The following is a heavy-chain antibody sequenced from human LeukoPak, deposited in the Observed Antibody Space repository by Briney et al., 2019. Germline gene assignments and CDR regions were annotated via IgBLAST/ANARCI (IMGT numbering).Heavy chain of an antibody. Sequence: GESLKISCQGSGXSFTSFWIVWVRQMPGKGLEWMGIINPGDSDTKYSPSFEGQVTVSVDKSINTAYLQWSTLKASDSAMYYCARRRDAGSFNWFDRWGQGTLVTVSS. CDR3: ARRRDAGSFNWFDR. D-gene: IGHD1-26*01. CDR1: GXSFTSFW. V-gene: IGHV5-51*01. CDR2: INPGDSDT. J-gene: IGHJ5*02.